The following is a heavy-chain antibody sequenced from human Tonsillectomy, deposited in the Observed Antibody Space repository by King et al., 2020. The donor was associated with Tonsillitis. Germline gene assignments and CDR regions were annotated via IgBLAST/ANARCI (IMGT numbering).Heavy chain of an antibody. CDR1: GYTFTGYY. Sequence: QLVQSGAEVKKPGASVTVSCKASGYTFTGYYLHWVRQAPGQGREWMGWSNPNSGGTNYAPKFQGRVTMTRDTSISTAYMELSRLRSDDTAVYYCARAPAHSTGYMTSYYWGQGTLVTVSS. CDR2: SNPNSGGT. CDR3: ARAPAHSTGYMTSYY. J-gene: IGHJ4*02. D-gene: IGHD3-22*01. V-gene: IGHV1-2*02.